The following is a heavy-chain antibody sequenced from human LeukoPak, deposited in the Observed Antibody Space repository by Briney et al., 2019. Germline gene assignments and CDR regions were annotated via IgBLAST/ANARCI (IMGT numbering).Heavy chain of an antibody. CDR1: GYSISSGYY. Sequence: SETLSLTCTVSGYSISSGYYWGWIRQPPGKGLEWIGSIYHSGSTYYNPSLKSRVTISVDTSKNQFSLKLSSVTAVDTAVYYCARGDLYQPFDYWGQGTLVTVSS. V-gene: IGHV4-38-2*02. CDR3: ARGDLYQPFDY. J-gene: IGHJ4*02. D-gene: IGHD3-16*01. CDR2: IYHSGST.